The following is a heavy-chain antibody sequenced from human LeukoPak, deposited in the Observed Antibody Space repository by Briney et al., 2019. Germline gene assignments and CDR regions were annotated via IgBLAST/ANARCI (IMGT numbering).Heavy chain of an antibody. CDR1: GGSISSYY. Sequence: SETLSLTCTVSGGSISSYYWSWIRQPAGKGLEWIGRIYTSGSTNYNPSLKSRVTMSVDTSTNQFSLNLSSVTAADTAVYYCARTAYDSSDFYRFDYWGQGTLVTVSS. CDR3: ARTAYDSSDFYRFDY. CDR2: IYTSGST. V-gene: IGHV4-4*07. D-gene: IGHD3-22*01. J-gene: IGHJ4*02.